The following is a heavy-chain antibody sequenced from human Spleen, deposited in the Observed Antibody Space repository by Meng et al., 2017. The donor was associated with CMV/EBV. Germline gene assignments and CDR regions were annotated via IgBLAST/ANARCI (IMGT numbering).Heavy chain of an antibody. CDR1: GFIFDDYG. V-gene: IGHV3-20*04. J-gene: IGHJ4*02. Sequence: LACSASGFIFDDYGMSWVRQAPGKGLEWVSGINGNGGSADYADSVKGRFTISRDNAENFLYLQMNSLRPEDTALYYCARVVGGSPTRWGQGTLVTVSS. D-gene: IGHD1-26*01. CDR2: INGNGGSA. CDR3: ARVVGGSPTR.